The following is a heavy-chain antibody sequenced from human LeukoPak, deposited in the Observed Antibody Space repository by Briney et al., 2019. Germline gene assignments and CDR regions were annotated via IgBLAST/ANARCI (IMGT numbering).Heavy chain of an antibody. V-gene: IGHV4-39*07. D-gene: IGHD2-15*01. J-gene: IGHJ4*02. CDR3: ARGDGYCSGGSCYPFDY. CDR2: IYYSGST. CDR1: RGSISSSSYY. Sequence: SETLSLTCTVSRGSISSSSYYWGWIRQPPGKGLEWIGSIYYSGSTYYNPSLKSRVTISVDTSKNQFSLKLTSVTAADTAVYYCARGDGYCSGGSCYPFDYWGQGTLVTVSS.